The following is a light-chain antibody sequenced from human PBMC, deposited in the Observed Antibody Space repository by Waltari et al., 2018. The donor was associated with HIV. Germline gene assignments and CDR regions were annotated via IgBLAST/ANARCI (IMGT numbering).Light chain of an antibody. J-gene: IGLJ2*01. V-gene: IGLV2-8*01. Sequence: QSALTQPPSASGSPGQSVTISCTGTNVADYHYVSWFQQHPGKAPKPLIHEVNKRPSGVPDRFSGSKSGNTASLTVSGLQAEDEGDYYCSAFAPTKRLFGGGTKVTVL. CDR3: SAFAPTKRL. CDR2: EVN. CDR1: NVADYHY.